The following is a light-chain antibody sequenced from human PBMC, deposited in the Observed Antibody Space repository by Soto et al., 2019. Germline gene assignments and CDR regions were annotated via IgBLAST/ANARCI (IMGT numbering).Light chain of an antibody. V-gene: IGLV2-14*01. CDR2: DVS. CDR3: SSYTSSSTLLYV. J-gene: IGLJ1*01. CDR1: SSDVGGYNY. Sequence: QSALTQPAYVSGSRGQSITISCTGTSSDVGGYNYVSWYQQHPGKAPKLMIYDVSNRPSGVSNRFSGSKSGNTASLTISGLQAEDEADYYCSSYTSSSTLLYVFGTGTKLTVL.